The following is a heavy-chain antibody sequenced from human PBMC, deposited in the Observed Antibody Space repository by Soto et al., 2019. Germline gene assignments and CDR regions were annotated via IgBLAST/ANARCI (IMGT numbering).Heavy chain of an antibody. CDR1: GYTFTGYY. Sequence: ASVKVSCKASGYTFTGYYMHWVRQAPGQGLEWMGWISPNSGGTNYAQKFQGWVTMTRDTSISTAYMELSRLRSDDTAVYYCARLYSGYDYKFDYWGQGTLVTVSS. V-gene: IGHV1-2*04. D-gene: IGHD5-12*01. CDR2: ISPNSGGT. J-gene: IGHJ4*02. CDR3: ARLYSGYDYKFDY.